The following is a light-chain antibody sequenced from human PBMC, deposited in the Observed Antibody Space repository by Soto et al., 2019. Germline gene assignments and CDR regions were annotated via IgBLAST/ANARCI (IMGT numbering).Light chain of an antibody. CDR2: DVS. CDR1: SSDVGGYNY. CDR3: SSYTSSSTLQV. J-gene: IGLJ2*01. V-gene: IGLV2-14*01. Sequence: QSVLTQPASVSGSPGQSITISCTGTSSDVGGYNYVSWYQQHPGKAPKLMIYDVSHRPSGVSNRFSGSKSGNTASLTISGLQAEDEADYYCSSYTSSSTLQVFGGGTKLTVL.